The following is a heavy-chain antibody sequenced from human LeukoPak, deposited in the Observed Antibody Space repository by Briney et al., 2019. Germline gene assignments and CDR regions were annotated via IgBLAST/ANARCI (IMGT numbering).Heavy chain of an antibody. CDR3: ASKAVYNWGYYYYGMDV. D-gene: IGHD7-27*01. Sequence: ASVKVSCKASGYTFTSYDINWVRQATGQGLEWMGWMNPNSGNTGYAQKFQGRVTMTRNTSISTAYMELSSLRSEDTAAYYCASKAVYNWGYYYYGMDVWGQGTTVTVSS. V-gene: IGHV1-8*01. CDR1: GYTFTSYD. J-gene: IGHJ6*02. CDR2: MNPNSGNT.